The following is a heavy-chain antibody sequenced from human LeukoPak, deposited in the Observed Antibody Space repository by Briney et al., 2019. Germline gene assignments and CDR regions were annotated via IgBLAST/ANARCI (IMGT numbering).Heavy chain of an antibody. CDR2: ISSSGSTI. CDR3: ARGGEWELLHWFDP. Sequence: PGGSLRLSCAASGFTFSDYYMSWLRQAPGKGLEWVSYISSSGSTIYYADSVKGRFTISRDNAKNSLYLQMNSLRAEDTAVYYCARGGEWELLHWFDPWGQGTLVTVSS. V-gene: IGHV3-11*01. J-gene: IGHJ5*02. CDR1: GFTFSDYY. D-gene: IGHD1-26*01.